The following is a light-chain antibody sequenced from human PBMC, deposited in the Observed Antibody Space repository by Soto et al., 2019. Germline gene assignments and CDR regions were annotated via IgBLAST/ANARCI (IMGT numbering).Light chain of an antibody. CDR1: QSVTSSY. Sequence: IVLTQSPGTLSLSPGERATLSCRASQSVTSSYLAWYQQKPGQAPRLLIYTASTRATGIPDRFSGSGSGTEFTLTISGLEPEDSGVYYCQQYDSSPRYTFGQGTKLEIK. CDR2: TAS. J-gene: IGKJ2*01. V-gene: IGKV3-20*01. CDR3: QQYDSSPRYT.